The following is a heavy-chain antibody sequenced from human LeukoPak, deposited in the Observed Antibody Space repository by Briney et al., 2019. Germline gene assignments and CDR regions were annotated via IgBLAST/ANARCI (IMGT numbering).Heavy chain of an antibody. CDR1: GFTFSSYE. J-gene: IGHJ6*03. D-gene: IGHD2-2*01. CDR2: ISSSSSTI. CDR3: ARDVAGQYQLLYYYYYMDV. V-gene: IGHV3-48*03. Sequence: GGSLRLSCAASGFTFSSYEMNWVRQAPGKGLEWVSYISSSSSTIYYADSVKGRFTISRDNAKNSLYLQMNSLRAEDTAVYYCARDVAGQYQLLYYYYYMDVWGKGTTVTVSS.